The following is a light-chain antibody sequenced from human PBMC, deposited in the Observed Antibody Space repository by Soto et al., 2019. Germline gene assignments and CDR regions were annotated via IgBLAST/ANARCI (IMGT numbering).Light chain of an antibody. CDR1: SGHNTYS. V-gene: IGLV4-69*01. J-gene: IGLJ2*01. CDR3: QTGATGIQV. Sequence: QSVLTQSPSASASLGASVKLTCTLSSGHNTYSIAWHQQQPEKGPRFLMKLKSDGSHSRGDGIPDRFSGSSSVAERYLTISSLQAEDEADYYCQTGATGIQVFGGGTKVTVL. CDR2: LKSDGSH.